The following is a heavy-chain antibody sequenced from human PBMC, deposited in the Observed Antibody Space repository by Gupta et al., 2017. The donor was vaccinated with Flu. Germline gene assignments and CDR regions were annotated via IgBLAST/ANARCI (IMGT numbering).Heavy chain of an antibody. CDR3: ARGLVGSGYYYGYPFDY. J-gene: IGHJ4*02. CDR2: IIPIFGTA. V-gene: IGHV1-69*06. Sequence: ISWVRQAPGQGLEWMGGIIPIFGTANYAQKFQGRVTITADKSTSTAYMELSSLRSEDTAVYYCARGLVGSGYYYGYPFDYWGQGTLVTVSS. D-gene: IGHD3-22*01.